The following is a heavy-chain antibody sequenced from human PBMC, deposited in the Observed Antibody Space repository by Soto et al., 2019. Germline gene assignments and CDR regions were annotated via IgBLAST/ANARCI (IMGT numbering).Heavy chain of an antibody. CDR1: GDSIRVAGYY. D-gene: IGHD1-1*01. J-gene: IGHJ6*02. CDR2: IFYSGTT. V-gene: IGHV4-30-4*01. CDR3: ARDLRVEHELYDYGMDA. Sequence: SETLSLTCTVSGDSIRVAGYYWSWIRQTPGKGLEWIGNIFYSGTTYYNPALKSRLTISVDTSTNQFSLRLTSVTAADTAVYYCARDLRVEHELYDYGMDAWGQGTTVTVSS.